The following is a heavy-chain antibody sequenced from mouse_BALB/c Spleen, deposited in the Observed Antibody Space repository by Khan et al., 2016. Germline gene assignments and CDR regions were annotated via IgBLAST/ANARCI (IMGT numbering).Heavy chain of an antibody. V-gene: IGHV1-77*01. CDR2: IYPGSGST. CDR1: GYTFTDYV. CDR3: ARIGLGRDY. Sequence: QVQLKQSGPELVKPGASVKMSCKASGYTFTDYVISWVKQRTGQGLEWIGEIYPGSGSTYYNEKFKGKATLTADTSSNTAYMQLSSLTTEDSAVXVDARIGLGRDYWGQGTTLTVSS. J-gene: IGHJ2*01. D-gene: IGHD4-1*01.